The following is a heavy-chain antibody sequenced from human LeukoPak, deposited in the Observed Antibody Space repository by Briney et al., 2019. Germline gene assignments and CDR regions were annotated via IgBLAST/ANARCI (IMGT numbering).Heavy chain of an antibody. CDR1: GFTFSNLA. Sequence: PGGSLRLFCSASGFTFSNLAMIWFRQAPGKRLEWISSISNTGGDIYYAASVKGRFTMSRDNSRNTLYLLMNSLGVEDTAIYYCASRHPDIAGPWGQGTLVTVSS. V-gene: IGHV3-23*01. CDR2: ISNTGGDI. J-gene: IGHJ5*02. D-gene: IGHD5-12*01. CDR3: ASRHPDIAGP.